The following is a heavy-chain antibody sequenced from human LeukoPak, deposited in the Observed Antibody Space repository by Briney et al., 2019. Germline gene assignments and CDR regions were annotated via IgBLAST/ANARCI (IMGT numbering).Heavy chain of an antibody. V-gene: IGHV4-39*07. D-gene: IGHD1/OR15-1a*01. J-gene: IGHJ5*02. CDR2: IYYSGST. Sequence: SETLSLTCTVSGGSFSSSNFYWGWIRQPPGKGLEWIGSIYYSGSTYYNPSLKSRVTISVDTSKNQFSLKLSSVTAADTAVYYCARDKQAPNWFDPWGQGTLVTVSS. CDR1: GGSFSSSNFY. CDR3: ARDKQAPNWFDP.